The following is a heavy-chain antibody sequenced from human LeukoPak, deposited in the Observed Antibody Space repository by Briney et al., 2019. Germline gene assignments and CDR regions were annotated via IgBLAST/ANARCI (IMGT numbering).Heavy chain of an antibody. CDR1: GGTFSSYA. J-gene: IGHJ4*02. D-gene: IGHD3-3*01. Sequence: ASVEVSCKASGGTFSSYAISRVRQAPGQGLEWMGRIIPILGIANYAQKFQGRVTITADKSTSTAYMELSSLRSEDTAVYYCARSAQYYDFWSGTYYFDYWGQGTLVTVSS. V-gene: IGHV1-69*04. CDR3: ARSAQYYDFWSGTYYFDY. CDR2: IIPILGIA.